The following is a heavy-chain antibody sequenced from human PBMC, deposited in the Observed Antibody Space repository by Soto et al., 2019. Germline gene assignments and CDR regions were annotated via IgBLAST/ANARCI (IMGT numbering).Heavy chain of an antibody. CDR3: ASATTGERFDY. Sequence: ASVKVSCKASGYTFTMYYMHGVVQAPLQGLDWMGIINPSGGSTSYAQKFQGRVTMTRDTSTSTVYMELSSLRSEDTAVYYCASATTGERFDYWGQGTLVTVSS. V-gene: IGHV1-46*01. CDR1: GYTFTMYY. D-gene: IGHD1-1*01. J-gene: IGHJ4*02. CDR2: INPSGGST.